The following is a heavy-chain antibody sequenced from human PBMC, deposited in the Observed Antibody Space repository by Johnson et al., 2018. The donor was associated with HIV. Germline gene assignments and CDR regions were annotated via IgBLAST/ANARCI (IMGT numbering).Heavy chain of an antibody. D-gene: IGHD3-22*01. CDR1: GFTFSSYW. Sequence: QEQLVESGGGLVQPGGSLRLACAASGFTFSSYWMSWVRQAPGKGLEWVAVIWYDGRNKYYADSVKGRFTVSRDNSKNTLYLQMNSLRAEDTAVYYCAKRSGSYAFDIWGQGTMVTVSS. J-gene: IGHJ3*02. V-gene: IGHV3-30*02. CDR3: AKRSGSYAFDI. CDR2: IWYDGRNK.